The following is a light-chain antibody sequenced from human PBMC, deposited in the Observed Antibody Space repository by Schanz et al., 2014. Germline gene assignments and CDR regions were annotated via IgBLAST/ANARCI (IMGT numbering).Light chain of an antibody. CDR1: SSNIGAGYD. Sequence: QSVLTQPPSVSGAPGQRVTISCTGSSSNIGAGYDVHWYQQLPRTAPKLLIYVNTNRPSGVPDRFSNSKSGTSASLAISGLQSEDEADYYCAAWDDSLDAYVFGSGTKLTVL. J-gene: IGLJ1*01. V-gene: IGLV1-40*01. CDR2: VNT. CDR3: AAWDDSLDAYV.